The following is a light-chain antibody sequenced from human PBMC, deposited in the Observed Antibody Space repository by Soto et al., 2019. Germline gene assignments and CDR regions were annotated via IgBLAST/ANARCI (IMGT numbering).Light chain of an antibody. CDR2: IDS. CDR3: LQTVHYPVT. Sequence: DIVMTQSPDSLAVSLGERATINCKSSQSVLYSSNNKNYLALYVQKPGRSPQLLIYIDSSRASGVPDRFRASGSGTDYTLTITRVEAEDIGVYYCLQTVHYPVTFGQGTRLEIK. CDR1: QSVLYSSNNKNY. J-gene: IGKJ5*01. V-gene: IGKV4-1*01.